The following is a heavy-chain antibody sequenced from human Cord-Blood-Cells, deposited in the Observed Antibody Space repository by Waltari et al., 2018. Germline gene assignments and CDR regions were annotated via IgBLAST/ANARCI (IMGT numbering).Heavy chain of an antibody. V-gene: IGHV1-2*02. CDR3: ATSGEFYDAFDI. D-gene: IGHD3-10*01. Sequence: QVQLVQSGAEVKKPGASVKVSCKDPGYTFTGYYMHWVRQAPGQGLEWRGEINPSRGGTNYAQKLQSGGTTTRHTSISTAYVELRRLRSYDTAVYYCATSGEFYDAFDIWGQGTMVTVSS. J-gene: IGHJ3*02. CDR2: INPSRGGT. CDR1: GYTFTGYY.